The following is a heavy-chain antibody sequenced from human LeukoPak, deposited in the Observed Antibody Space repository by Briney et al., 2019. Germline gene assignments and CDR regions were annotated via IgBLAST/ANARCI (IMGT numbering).Heavy chain of an antibody. V-gene: IGHV3-53*01. J-gene: IGHJ5*02. CDR2: IYSGGST. Sequence: GGSLRLSCAASGFTVSSSYMSWVRQAPGKGLEWVSVIYSGGSTYYADSMKGRFTISRDNSKNMLYLQMNSLRAEDTAVYYCARGVRGVINNNWFDPWGQGTLVTVSS. CDR3: ARGVRGVINNNWFDP. CDR1: GFTVSSSY. D-gene: IGHD3-10*01.